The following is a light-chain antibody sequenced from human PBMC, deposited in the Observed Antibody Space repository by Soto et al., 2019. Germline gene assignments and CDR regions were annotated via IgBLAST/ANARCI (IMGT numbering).Light chain of an antibody. Sequence: IQFTQSPSSLSSSVRDRFTITCRASQAIRDYLAWYQQKPGKAPKLLIYAASTLQSGVPSRFSGSGSGTDFTLTISSLQPEDFATYYCQHPHSYPFSFGQGTRLEIK. CDR2: AAS. CDR1: QAIRDY. V-gene: IGKV1-9*01. CDR3: QHPHSYPFS. J-gene: IGKJ5*01.